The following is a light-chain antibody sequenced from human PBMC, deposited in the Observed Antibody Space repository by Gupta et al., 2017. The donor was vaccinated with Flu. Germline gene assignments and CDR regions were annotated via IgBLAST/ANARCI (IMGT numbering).Light chain of an antibody. CDR1: QNIDSW. V-gene: IGKV1-5*03. CDR3: QQNRSSPWT. J-gene: IGKJ1*01. CDR2: KAS. Sequence: STVSESLGDRVTITSRASQNIDSWLAWYQKKPGKAPKSLIYKASSLEIGVPSRFSGSGSGTEFTLTISSLQPDDFATYYCQQNRSSPWTFGQGTKVEIK.